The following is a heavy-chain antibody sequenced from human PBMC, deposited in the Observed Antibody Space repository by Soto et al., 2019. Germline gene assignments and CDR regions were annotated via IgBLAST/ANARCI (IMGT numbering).Heavy chain of an antibody. J-gene: IGHJ4*02. D-gene: IGHD4-17*01. V-gene: IGHV1-18*01. CDR1: GYNFTSNG. CDR3: ARDGYGDYGY. CDR2: ISTYNGNT. Sequence: QVQLVQSGAEVKKPGTSVKVSCKASGYNFTSNGISWVRQAPGQGLEWMGWISTYNGNTNYAQKLQGRVTMTRDTSTSIAYIELRDLRSDETAVDYCARDGYGDYGYWGQGSLVTVSS.